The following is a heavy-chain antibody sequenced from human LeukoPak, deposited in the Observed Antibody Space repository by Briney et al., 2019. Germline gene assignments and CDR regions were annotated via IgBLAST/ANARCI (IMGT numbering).Heavy chain of an antibody. CDR2: IRYDGSNK. J-gene: IGHJ4*02. D-gene: IGHD2-15*01. Sequence: GGSLRLSCAASGFTFSSYGMHWVRQAPGKGLEWVAFIRYDGSNKYYADSVKGRFTISRDNSKNTLYLQMNSLRAEDTAVYYCAKEHRRCSCGSCYPNNDYWGQGTLVTVSS. CDR1: GFTFSSYG. V-gene: IGHV3-30*02. CDR3: AKEHRRCSCGSCYPNNDY.